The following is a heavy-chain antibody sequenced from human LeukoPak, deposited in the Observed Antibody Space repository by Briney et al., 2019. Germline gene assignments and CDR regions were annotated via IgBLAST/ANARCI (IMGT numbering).Heavy chain of an antibody. Sequence: SETLSLTCTVSGGSISSYYWSWIRQPPGKGLEWIGYIYYSGSTNYNPSLKSRVTISVDTSKNQFSLKLSSVTAADTAVYYCARDLYSGYDWVGFNIWGQGTVVTVSS. D-gene: IGHD5-12*01. V-gene: IGHV4-59*01. CDR3: ARDLYSGYDWVGFNI. J-gene: IGHJ3*02. CDR2: IYYSGST. CDR1: GGSISSYY.